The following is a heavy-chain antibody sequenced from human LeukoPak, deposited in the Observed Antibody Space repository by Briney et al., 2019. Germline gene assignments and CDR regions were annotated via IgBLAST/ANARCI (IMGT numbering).Heavy chain of an antibody. J-gene: IGHJ4*02. CDR2: ISVYNGNT. V-gene: IGHV1-18*04. Sequence: ASVKVSCKASGYTSTDSYIHWVRQAPGQGLEWMGWISVYNGNTNYAQKLQGRVTMTTDTSTSTAYMELRSLRSDDTAVYYCARIYYGSGSYYPGDYWGQGTLVTVSS. CDR1: GYTSTDSY. D-gene: IGHD3-10*01. CDR3: ARIYYGSGSYYPGDY.